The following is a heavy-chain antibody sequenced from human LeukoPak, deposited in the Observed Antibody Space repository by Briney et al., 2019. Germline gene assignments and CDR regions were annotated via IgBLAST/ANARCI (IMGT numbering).Heavy chain of an antibody. D-gene: IGHD3-22*01. CDR2: IYYSGST. J-gene: IGHJ4*02. Sequence: SETLSLTCTVSGGSISSYYWSWIRQPPGKGLEWIGYIYYSGSTNYNPSLKSRVTISVDTSKNQFSLKLSSVTAADTAVYYCARGPDYYDSSGYEHDYWGQGTLVTVSS. CDR1: GGSISSYY. V-gene: IGHV4-59*12. CDR3: ARGPDYYDSSGYEHDY.